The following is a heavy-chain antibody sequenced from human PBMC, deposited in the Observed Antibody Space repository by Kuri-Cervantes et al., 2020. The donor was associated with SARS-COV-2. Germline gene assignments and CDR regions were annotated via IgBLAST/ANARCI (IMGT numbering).Heavy chain of an antibody. CDR2: ISGSGGST. Sequence: GESLKISCTASGFTFGDYALTWFRQAPGKGLEWVSAISGSGGSTYYADSVKGRFTISRDNSKNTLYLQMNSLRAEDTAVYYCARDQGWLDPWWFDPWGQGTLVTVSS. CDR3: ARDQGWLDPWWFDP. CDR1: GFTFGDYA. V-gene: IGHV3-23*01. D-gene: IGHD6-19*01. J-gene: IGHJ5*02.